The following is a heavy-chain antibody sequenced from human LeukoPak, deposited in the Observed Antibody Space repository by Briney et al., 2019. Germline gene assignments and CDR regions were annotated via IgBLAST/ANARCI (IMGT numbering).Heavy chain of an antibody. Sequence: ASVKVSCKASGYTFTSYGISWVRQAPGQGLEWMGWISAYNGNTNYAQKLQGRVAMTTDTSTSTAYMELRSLRSDDTAVYYCARDIYYGSGSYSYYLFDYWGQGTLVTVSS. CDR2: ISAYNGNT. CDR3: ARDIYYGSGSYSYYLFDY. J-gene: IGHJ4*02. V-gene: IGHV1-18*01. D-gene: IGHD3-10*01. CDR1: GYTFTSYG.